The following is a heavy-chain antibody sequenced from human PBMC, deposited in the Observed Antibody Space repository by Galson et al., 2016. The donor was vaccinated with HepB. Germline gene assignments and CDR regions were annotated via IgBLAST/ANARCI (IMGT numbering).Heavy chain of an antibody. D-gene: IGHD3-9*01. CDR2: IIPIFGSA. V-gene: IGHV1-69*06. J-gene: IGHJ4*02. CDR3: ARHRYDISPPYYFDY. Sequence: SVKVSCKASGYTFSNYAISWVRQAPGQGLEWMGGIIPIFGSANYAQKFQDRVTIVADKSTSTAYMDLSSLRSEDTAVYYCARHRYDISPPYYFDYWGQGTLVTVSS. CDR1: GYTFSNYA.